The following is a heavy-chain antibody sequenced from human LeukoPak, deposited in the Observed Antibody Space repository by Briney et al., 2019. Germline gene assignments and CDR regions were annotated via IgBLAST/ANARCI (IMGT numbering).Heavy chain of an antibody. J-gene: IGHJ4*02. V-gene: IGHV4-31*03. CDR3: ARLGSYHDF. Sequence: PSETLSLTCTVSGGSITSGGYYWSWIRQHPGKGLEWIGYIYYSGSTYYNPSLKSRVTISVDTSKNQFSLKLTSVTAADTAVYFCARLGSYHDFWGQGALVTVSS. CDR1: GGSITSGGYY. CDR2: IYYSGST. D-gene: IGHD1-26*01.